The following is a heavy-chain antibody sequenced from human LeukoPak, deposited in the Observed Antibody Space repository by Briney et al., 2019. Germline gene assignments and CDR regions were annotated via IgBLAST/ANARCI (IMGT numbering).Heavy chain of an antibody. CDR2: INHSGST. J-gene: IGHJ5*02. Sequence: SETLSLTCAVYGGSFSGYYWSWIRQPPGKGLEWIGEINHSGSTNYNPSLKSRATISVDTSKNQFSLKLSSVTAADTAVYYCARGFSRQWLVQGWFDPWGQGTLVTVSS. CDR1: GGSFSGYY. V-gene: IGHV4-34*01. CDR3: ARGFSRQWLVQGWFDP. D-gene: IGHD6-19*01.